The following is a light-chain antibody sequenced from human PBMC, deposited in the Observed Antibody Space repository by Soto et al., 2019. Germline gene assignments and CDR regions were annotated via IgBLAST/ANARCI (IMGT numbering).Light chain of an antibody. CDR2: DAS. CDR3: QQYNSYSGT. CDR1: QSISSW. Sequence: DIQMTQSPSTLSASVGDRVTITCRASQSISSWLAWYQQKPGKAPKLLIYDASSLESGVPSRFSGSGSGTEFPLTISSLQPDDFATDYCQQYNSYSGTFGQGTKVEIK. J-gene: IGKJ1*01. V-gene: IGKV1-5*01.